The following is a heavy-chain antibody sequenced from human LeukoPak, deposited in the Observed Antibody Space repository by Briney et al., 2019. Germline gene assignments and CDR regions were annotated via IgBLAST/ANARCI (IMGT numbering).Heavy chain of an antibody. D-gene: IGHD4-17*01. V-gene: IGHV3-13*01. J-gene: IGHJ2*01. CDR3: ARRAYGDYGQWYYDL. Sequence: GGSLRLSCAAAGFTFSNYDMHWVRQPSGRGLEWVSAIDAAGDTNYPDSVKGRIAISRENAKNSLYLQMNSLRVGDTAVYYCARRAYGDYGQWYYDLWGRGTLVTVSS. CDR1: GFTFSNYD. CDR2: IDAAGDT.